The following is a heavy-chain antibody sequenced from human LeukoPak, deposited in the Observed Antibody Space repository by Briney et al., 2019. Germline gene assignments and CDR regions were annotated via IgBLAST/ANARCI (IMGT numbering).Heavy chain of an antibody. J-gene: IGHJ3*02. CDR3: ARGRYCSAALCSGGDAFDI. CDR1: GGSISNY. D-gene: IGHD2-15*01. CDR2: IYTRGST. V-gene: IGHV4-4*07. Sequence: SETLSLTCTVSGGSISNYWSWIRQPAGKGLEWIGRIYTRGSTNYNPSLKSRVTMSVDTSKNQFSLKLSSVTAADTAVYYCARGRYCSAALCSGGDAFDIWGQGTMVSVSS.